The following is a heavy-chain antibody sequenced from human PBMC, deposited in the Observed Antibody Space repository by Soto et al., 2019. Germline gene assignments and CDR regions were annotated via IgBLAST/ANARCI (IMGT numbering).Heavy chain of an antibody. V-gene: IGHV4-59*02. J-gene: IGHJ4*02. D-gene: IGHD6-13*01. CDR1: GAYVTTYY. CDR2: ISNSGNT. Sequence: SETRSLTCNVSGAYVTTYYWSWIRQSPGKGLEWIGYISNSGNTNYNPSLKSRVTISLDTSKNHFSLKMRSVTAADTAVYYCARGFSAGKGSPPDFWGQGSLVTVSS. CDR3: ARGFSAGKGSPPDF.